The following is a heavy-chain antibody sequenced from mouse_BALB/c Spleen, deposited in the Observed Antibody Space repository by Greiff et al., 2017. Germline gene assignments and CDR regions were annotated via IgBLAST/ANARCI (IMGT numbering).Heavy chain of an antibody. CDR3: ARGYYDYEGDY. CDR2: ISSGSSTI. Sequence: EVNLVEPGGGLVQPGGSRKLSCAASGFTFSSFGMHWARQAPEKGLEWVAYISSGSSTIYYADTVKGRFTISRDNPTNTLFLQMTSLRSEDTAMYYCARGYYDYEGDYWGQGTSVTVSS. CDR1: GFTFSSFG. V-gene: IGHV5-17*02. J-gene: IGHJ4*01. D-gene: IGHD2-4*01.